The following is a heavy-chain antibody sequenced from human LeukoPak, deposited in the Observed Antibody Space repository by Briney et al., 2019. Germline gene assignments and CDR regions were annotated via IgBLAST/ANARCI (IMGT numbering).Heavy chain of an antibody. CDR3: AKDINPIAAAGNI. J-gene: IGHJ4*02. D-gene: IGHD6-13*01. V-gene: IGHV3-9*01. CDR2: ISWHSGII. CDR1: GFTFDDYD. Sequence: GGSLRLSCAASGFTFDDYDMRWVRQAPGKGLEWVSGISWHSGIIGYADSVKGRFTISRDNAKNSLYLQMNSLRAEDTALYYCAKDINPIAAAGNIWGQGTLVTVSS.